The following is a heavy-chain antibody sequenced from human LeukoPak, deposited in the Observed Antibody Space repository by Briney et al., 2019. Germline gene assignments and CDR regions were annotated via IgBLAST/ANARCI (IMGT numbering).Heavy chain of an antibody. Sequence: PGRSLRLSCAATGFTFSSFSMHWVRQDPGKGLEWVAVLSYDGNNKYYADSVKGRFTVSRDNSKNTLYLQMNSLRTEDTAVYYCAKGRVGANGYYYYGMDVWGQGTTVTVSS. J-gene: IGHJ6*02. V-gene: IGHV3-30*18. CDR3: AKGRVGANGYYYYGMDV. CDR1: GFTFSSFS. D-gene: IGHD1-26*01. CDR2: LSYDGNNK.